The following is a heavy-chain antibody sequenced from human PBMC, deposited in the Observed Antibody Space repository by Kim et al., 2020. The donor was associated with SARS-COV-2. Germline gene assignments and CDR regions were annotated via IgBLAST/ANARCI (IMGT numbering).Heavy chain of an antibody. J-gene: IGHJ4*02. V-gene: IGHV4-4*02. CDR1: GGSISSSNW. Sequence: LRETLSLTCAVSGGSISSSNWWSWVRQPPGKGLEWIGEIYHSGSTNYNPSLKSRVTISVDKSKNQFSLKLSSVTAADTAVYYCARDLLGIAARPVEYWGQGTLVTVSS. CDR2: IYHSGST. CDR3: ARDLLGIAARPVEY. D-gene: IGHD6-6*01.